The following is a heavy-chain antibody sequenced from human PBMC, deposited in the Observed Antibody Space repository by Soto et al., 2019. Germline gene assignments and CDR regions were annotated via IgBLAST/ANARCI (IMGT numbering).Heavy chain of an antibody. V-gene: IGHV1-69*06. CDR1: GGTFSSYA. Sequence: SVKVSCKASGGTFSSYAISWVRQAPGQALEWMGEIIPICGTANYAQKCQGSVTITADKSTSTAYIELSSLRSEVTAVYYCATLPRLVVNAIDAFDIWGQGTMVTVSS. J-gene: IGHJ3*02. CDR2: IIPICGTA. CDR3: ATLPRLVVNAIDAFDI. D-gene: IGHD2-8*02.